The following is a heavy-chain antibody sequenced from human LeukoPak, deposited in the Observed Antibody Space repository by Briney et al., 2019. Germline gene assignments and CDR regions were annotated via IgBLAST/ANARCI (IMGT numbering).Heavy chain of an antibody. D-gene: IGHD3-22*01. CDR2: ISAYNGNT. CDR1: GYTFTGYY. CDR3: ARVGYYDSSGYPY. V-gene: IGHV1-18*04. Sequence: GASVKVSCKASGYTFTGYYMHWVRQAPGQGLEWMGWISAYNGNTNYAQKLQGRVTMTTDTSTSTAYMELRSLRSDDTAVYYCARVGYYDSSGYPYWGQGTLVTVSS. J-gene: IGHJ4*02.